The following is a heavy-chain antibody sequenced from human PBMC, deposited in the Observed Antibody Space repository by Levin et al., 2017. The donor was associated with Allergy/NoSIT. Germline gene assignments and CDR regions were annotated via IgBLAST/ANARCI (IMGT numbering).Heavy chain of an antibody. J-gene: IGHJ4*02. CDR2: VNWNGDTT. D-gene: IGHD1-26*01. CDR1: GFTFDNYG. V-gene: IGHV3-20*04. CDR3: AKVPGSIVGALH. Sequence: GESLKISCAASGFTFDNYGMSWVRQVPGKGLEWISGVNWNGDTTGYADSVKGRFTISRDNSDNSLYLQMNSLRAEDTAVYYCAKVPGSIVGALHWGQGTLVTVSS.